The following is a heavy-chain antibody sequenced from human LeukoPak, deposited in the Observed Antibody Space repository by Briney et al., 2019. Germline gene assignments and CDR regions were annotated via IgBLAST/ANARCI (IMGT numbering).Heavy chain of an antibody. J-gene: IGHJ5*02. CDR3: ARDSTSGWYGFDP. Sequence: GGSLRLSCAASGSTFSSYGMHWVRQAPGKGLEWVAVIWYDGSNKYYADSVKGRFTISRDNSKNTLYLQMNSLRAEDTAVYYCARDSTSGWYGFDPWGQGTLVTVSS. CDR2: IWYDGSNK. D-gene: IGHD6-19*01. CDR1: GSTFSSYG. V-gene: IGHV3-33*01.